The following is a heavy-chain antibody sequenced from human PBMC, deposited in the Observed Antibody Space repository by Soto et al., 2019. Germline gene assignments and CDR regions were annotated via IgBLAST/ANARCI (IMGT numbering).Heavy chain of an antibody. Sequence: ASVKVSCKASGYTFTNYGISWVRQAPGQGLEWMGWISPYNGNTKYPQKLQGRVTMTTDTSTRTSYMELRSLRSDDTAVYFCARDGDRCTSTRCSPWPDTHFDLWGRGTPGTTSS. CDR2: ISPYNGNT. V-gene: IGHV1-18*01. J-gene: IGHJ2*01. CDR1: GYTFTNYG. D-gene: IGHD2-2*01. CDR3: ARDGDRCTSTRCSPWPDTHFDL.